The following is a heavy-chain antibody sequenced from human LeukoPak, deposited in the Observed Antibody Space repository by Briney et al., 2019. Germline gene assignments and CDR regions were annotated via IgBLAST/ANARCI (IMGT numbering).Heavy chain of an antibody. CDR2: IKPDGSES. CDR3: ARDLTMIVPGAFDI. CDR1: GFTFSRYW. J-gene: IGHJ3*02. D-gene: IGHD3-22*01. V-gene: IGHV3-7*01. Sequence: GGSLRLSCALSGFTFSRYWMTWVRQAPGKGLECVAIIKPDGSESYYGDSVKGRFTISRDNAKDSLYLQMKSLRAEDSAVYYCARDLTMIVPGAFDIWGHGTTVIVSS.